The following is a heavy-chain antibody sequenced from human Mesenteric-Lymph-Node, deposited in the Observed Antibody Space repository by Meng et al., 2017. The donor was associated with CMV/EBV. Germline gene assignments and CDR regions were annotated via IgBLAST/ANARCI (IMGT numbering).Heavy chain of an antibody. CDR2: ISSSSSYI. V-gene: IGHV3-21*01. CDR1: GFTFSSYS. CDR3: ARIQYLGYCSGSSCYSGDC. J-gene: IGHJ4*02. Sequence: GESLKISCAASGFTFSSYSMNWVRQAPGKGLEWVSSISSSSSYIYYADSVKGRFTISRDNAKNSLYLQMNSLRAEDTAVYYCARIQYLGYCSGSSCYSGDCWGQGTLVTVSS. D-gene: IGHD2-15*01.